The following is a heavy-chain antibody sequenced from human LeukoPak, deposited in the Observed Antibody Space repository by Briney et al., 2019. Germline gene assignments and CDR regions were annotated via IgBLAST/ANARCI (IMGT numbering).Heavy chain of an antibody. CDR2: INHSGST. V-gene: IGHV4-39*07. CDR3: AREGGGRWLQLTPGSFQH. J-gene: IGHJ1*01. D-gene: IGHD5-12*01. Sequence: ASETLSLTCTVSGGSIGSSNSYWSWIRQPPGKGLEWIGEINHSGSTNYNPSLKSRVTISVDTSKNQFSLKLSSVTAADTAVYYCAREGGGRWLQLTPGSFQHWGQGTLVTVSS. CDR1: GGSIGSSNSY.